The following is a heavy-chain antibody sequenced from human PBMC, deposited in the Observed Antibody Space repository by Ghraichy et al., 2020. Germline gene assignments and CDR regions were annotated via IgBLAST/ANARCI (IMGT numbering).Heavy chain of an antibody. V-gene: IGHV4-30-4*07. CDR3: ARGTSGPRSGYDPYYFDY. Sequence: SQTLSLTCAVSGGSISSGGYSWSWIRQPPGKGLEWIGYIYYSGSTYYNPSLKSRVTISVDTSKNQFSLKLSSVTAADTAVYYCARGTSGPRSGYDPYYFDYWGQGTLVTVSS. CDR2: IYYSGST. D-gene: IGHD5-12*01. J-gene: IGHJ4*02. CDR1: GGSISSGGYS.